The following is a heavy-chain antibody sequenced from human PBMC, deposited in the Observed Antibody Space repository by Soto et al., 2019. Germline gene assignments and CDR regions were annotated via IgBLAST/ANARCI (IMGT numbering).Heavy chain of an antibody. V-gene: IGHV3-15*01. Sequence: EVQLVESGGDLVKPGGSLRISCTASGFTFTNAWMTWVRQVPGKGLEWVGRIKSNADGGTTDYPAPVKGRFTISRDESRNTVYLQMNSLKTDDTAVYYYAKDLRGRSSVWFDYWGQGTLVTVSS. CDR3: AKDLRGRSSVWFDY. D-gene: IGHD2-2*01. J-gene: IGHJ4*02. CDR2: IKSNADGGTT. CDR1: GFTFTNAW.